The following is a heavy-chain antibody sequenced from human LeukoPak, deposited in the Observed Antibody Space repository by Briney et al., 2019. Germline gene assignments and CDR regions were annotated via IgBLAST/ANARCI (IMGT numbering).Heavy chain of an antibody. J-gene: IGHJ4*02. CDR3: TRDYYDSSGYSGNDY. V-gene: IGHV3-49*03. Sequence: PGGSLRLSCTASGFTFGDYAMSWFRQAPGKGLEWVGFIRSKAYGGTTEYAASVKGRFTISRDDSKSIAYLQMNSLKTEDTAVYYCTRDYYDSSGYSGNDYWGQGTLVTVSS. D-gene: IGHD3-22*01. CDR1: GFTFGDYA. CDR2: IRSKAYGGTT.